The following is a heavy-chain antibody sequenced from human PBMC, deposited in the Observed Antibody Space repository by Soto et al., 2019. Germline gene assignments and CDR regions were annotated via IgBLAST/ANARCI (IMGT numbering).Heavy chain of an antibody. Sequence: GGSLRLSCAASGFTFSSYGMHWVRQAPGKGLEWVAVIWYDGSNKYYADSVKGRFTISIDNSKNTLYLQMNSLRAEDTAVYYCARVGRSPGYYYYKDVWGKGTTVTVSS. CDR1: GFTFSSYG. CDR3: ARVGRSPGYYYYKDV. V-gene: IGHV3-33*01. J-gene: IGHJ6*03. D-gene: IGHD2-15*01. CDR2: IWYDGSNK.